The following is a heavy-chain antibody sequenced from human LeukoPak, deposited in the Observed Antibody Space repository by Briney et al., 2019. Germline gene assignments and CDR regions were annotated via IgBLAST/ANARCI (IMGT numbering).Heavy chain of an antibody. Sequence: GVLRLSCAASGFTVSSNYMSWVRQAPGKGLEWVSAISGSGGSTYYADSVKGRFTISRDNSKNTLYLQMNSLRAEDTAVYYCAKNDPADCGGDCRLDYWGQGTLVTVSS. D-gene: IGHD2-21*02. V-gene: IGHV3-23*01. CDR2: ISGSGGST. J-gene: IGHJ4*02. CDR1: GFTVSSNY. CDR3: AKNDPADCGGDCRLDY.